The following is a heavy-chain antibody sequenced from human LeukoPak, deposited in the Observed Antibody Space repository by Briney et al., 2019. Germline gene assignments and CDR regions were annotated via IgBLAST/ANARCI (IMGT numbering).Heavy chain of an antibody. D-gene: IGHD3-16*02. J-gene: IGHJ4*02. V-gene: IGHV4-34*01. CDR2: INHSGST. CDR3: ARGRGERDYVWGSYRYKPEYYFDY. CDR1: GGSFSGYY. Sequence: SETLSLTCAVYGGSFSGYYWSRIRQPPGKGLEWIGEINHSGSTNYNPSLKSRVTISVDTSKNQFSLKLSSVTAADTAVYYCARGRGERDYVWGSYRYKPEYYFDYWGQGTLVTVSS.